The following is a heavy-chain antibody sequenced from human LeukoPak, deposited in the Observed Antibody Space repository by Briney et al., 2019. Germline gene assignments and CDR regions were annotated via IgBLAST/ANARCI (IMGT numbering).Heavy chain of an antibody. CDR2: IYHSGST. CDR3: ARDLGRSRPIDV. V-gene: IGHV4-30-2*01. D-gene: IGHD3/OR15-3a*01. Sequence: PSQTLSLTCTVSGGSISSGGYYWSWIRQPPGKGLEWIGYIYHSGSTYYNPSLKSRVTISVDRSKSQFSLKLTSVTAADTAVYYCARDLGRSRPIDVWGKGTTVTVSS. CDR1: GGSISSGGYY. J-gene: IGHJ6*04.